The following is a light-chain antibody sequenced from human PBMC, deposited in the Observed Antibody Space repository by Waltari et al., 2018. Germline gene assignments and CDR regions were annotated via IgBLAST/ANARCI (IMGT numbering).Light chain of an antibody. J-gene: IGKJ2*03. CDR3: QQYNDWYS. CDR1: QSVSSN. CDR2: DAS. V-gene: IGKV3-15*01. Sequence: EKVMTQSPATLSVSPGEVVTLSCRASQSVSSNVSWYQHRPGQAPRLHIYDASTRASGIPARFSGSWSGTEFTLTISGLQSEDCALYYCQQYNDWYSFGQGTKLEIK.